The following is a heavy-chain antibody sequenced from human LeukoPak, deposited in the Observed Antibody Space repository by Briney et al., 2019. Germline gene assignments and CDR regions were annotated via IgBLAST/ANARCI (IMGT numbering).Heavy chain of an antibody. D-gene: IGHD6-13*01. CDR2: INEGGNEK. V-gene: IGHV3-7*03. CDR1: GFTLRNYW. CDR3: ARHPNSNWDY. Sequence: PGGSLRLSCAASGFTLRNYWMSWVRQVPGKGLEWVVNINEGGNEKNYVDSVKGRFTASRDNAQNSLYLQMNSLRVEDTAVYYCARHPNSNWDYWGQGTQVTVSS. J-gene: IGHJ4*02.